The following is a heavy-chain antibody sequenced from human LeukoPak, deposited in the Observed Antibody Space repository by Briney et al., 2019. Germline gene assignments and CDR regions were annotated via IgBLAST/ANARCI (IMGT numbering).Heavy chain of an antibody. J-gene: IGHJ6*02. CDR1: GGSISSGDYY. D-gene: IGHD1-26*01. Sequence: PSQTLSLTCTVSGGSISSGDYYWSWIRQPPGKDLEWIGYIYYSGSTYYNPSLKSRVTISVDTSKNQFSLKLSSVTAADTAVYYCARGVGEWGYYYYGMDVWGQGTTVTVSS. CDR2: IYYSGST. V-gene: IGHV4-30-4*01. CDR3: ARGVGEWGYYYYGMDV.